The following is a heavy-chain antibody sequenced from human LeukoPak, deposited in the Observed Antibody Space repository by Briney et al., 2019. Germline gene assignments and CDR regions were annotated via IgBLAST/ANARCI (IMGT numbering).Heavy chain of an antibody. J-gene: IGHJ5*02. CDR2: IHYSGNT. V-gene: IGHV4-59*08. CDR1: GDSMSGYY. CDR3: ARRMDYASGGNWFDP. Sequence: SETLSLTCSVSGDSMSGYYWSWIRQRPGKGLEWIGCIHYSGNTNYNPSLKSRVTISLDTSKKQFCLKLTSVTAADTAVYYCARRMDYASGGNWFDPWGQGTLVTVSS. D-gene: IGHD3-10*01.